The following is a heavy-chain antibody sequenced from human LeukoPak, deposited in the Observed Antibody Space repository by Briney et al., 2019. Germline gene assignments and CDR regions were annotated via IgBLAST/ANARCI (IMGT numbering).Heavy chain of an antibody. V-gene: IGHV4-34*01. J-gene: IGHJ4*02. CDR2: INHSGST. CDR1: GGSFSGYY. Sequence: SETLSLTCAVYGGSFSGYYWSWIRQPPGNGLEWIGEINHSGSTNYNPSLKSRVTISVDTSKNQFSLKLSSVTAADTAVYYCARGQSYIAAAAPFDYWGQGTLVTVSS. D-gene: IGHD6-13*01. CDR3: ARGQSYIAAAAPFDY.